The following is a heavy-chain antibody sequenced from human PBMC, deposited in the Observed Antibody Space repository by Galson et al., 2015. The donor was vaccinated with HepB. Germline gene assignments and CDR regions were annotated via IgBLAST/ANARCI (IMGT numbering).Heavy chain of an antibody. CDR1: GSTFSSYW. V-gene: IGHV3-74*01. D-gene: IGHD6-19*01. CDR2: IHSDGGSI. Sequence: SLRLSCAASGSTFSSYWMHWVRQAPGEGLVWVSRIHSDGGSITYADSVKGRFTISRDNAKNTLYLQMNSLRVEDTAVYYCVRRSLPVAGFDYWGQGALVTVTS. J-gene: IGHJ4*02. CDR3: VRRSLPVAGFDY.